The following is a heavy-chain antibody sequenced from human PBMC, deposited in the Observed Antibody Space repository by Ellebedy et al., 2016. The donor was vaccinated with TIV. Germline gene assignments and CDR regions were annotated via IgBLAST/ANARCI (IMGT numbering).Heavy chain of an antibody. D-gene: IGHD6-19*01. CDR1: GYTFTNHW. J-gene: IGHJ4*02. CDR3: ARLRDALADELDY. Sequence: GESLKISXETSGYTFTNHWIAWVRQLPGKGLEWMGFVYPGDSDTRYRTSFQGQVTISSDKSTNTAYLQWSSLKASDTAIYFCARLRDALADELDYWGQGTLVTVSS. V-gene: IGHV5-51*01. CDR2: VYPGDSDT.